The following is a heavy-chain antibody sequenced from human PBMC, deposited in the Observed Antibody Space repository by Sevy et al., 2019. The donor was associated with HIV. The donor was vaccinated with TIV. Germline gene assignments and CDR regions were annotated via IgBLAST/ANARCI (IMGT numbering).Heavy chain of an antibody. Sequence: GGSLILSCAASGFTFSSYEMNWVRQAPGKGLEWVSYISSSGSTIYYADSVKGRFTISRDNAKNSLYLQMNSLRAEDTAVYYCARDFGGYSNWFDPWGQGTLVTVSS. D-gene: IGHD1-26*01. CDR1: GFTFSSYE. J-gene: IGHJ5*02. CDR2: ISSSGSTI. V-gene: IGHV3-48*03. CDR3: ARDFGGYSNWFDP.